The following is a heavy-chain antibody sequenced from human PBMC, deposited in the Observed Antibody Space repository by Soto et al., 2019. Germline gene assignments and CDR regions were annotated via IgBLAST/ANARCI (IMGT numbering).Heavy chain of an antibody. D-gene: IGHD6-13*01. CDR2: IWYDGSNK. J-gene: IGHJ4*02. Sequence: QVQLVESGGGVVQPGRSLRLSCAASGFTFRSYGMQRVRQAPGKGLEWVAVIWYDGSNKYDADSVKGRFTISRDNSKNTLYLQMNSLRAEDTAVYYCARWGLAAGDYWGQGTLVTVSS. CDR1: GFTFRSYG. CDR3: ARWGLAAGDY. V-gene: IGHV3-33*01.